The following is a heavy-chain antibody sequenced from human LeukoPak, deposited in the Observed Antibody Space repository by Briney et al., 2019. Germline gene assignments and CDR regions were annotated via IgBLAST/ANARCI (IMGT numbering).Heavy chain of an antibody. CDR1: GFTFSSYN. V-gene: IGHV3-21*01. Sequence: GGSLRLSCAASGFTFSSYNMNWVRQAPGKGLEWVTSISSSSDYIYYADSVKGRFTISRDNAKNSLYLQMKSLRAEDTAVYYCARGKTSQNIVTRKTYNWFDPWGQGTLVTVSS. CDR3: ARGKTSQNIVTRKTYNWFDP. CDR2: ISSSSDYI. J-gene: IGHJ5*02. D-gene: IGHD2/OR15-2a*01.